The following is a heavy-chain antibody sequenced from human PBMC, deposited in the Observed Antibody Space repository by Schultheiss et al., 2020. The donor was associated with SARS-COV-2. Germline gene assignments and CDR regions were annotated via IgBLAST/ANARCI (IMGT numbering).Heavy chain of an antibody. Sequence: GGSLRLSCAASGFTFSSYWMSWVRQAPGKGLEWVSSISSSSSYIYYADSVKGRFTISRDNAKNSLYLQMNSLRAGDTALYYCARGYHLPGRARGAFDIWGQGTMVTVSS. J-gene: IGHJ3*02. CDR2: ISSSSSYI. CDR3: ARGYHLPGRARGAFDI. V-gene: IGHV3-21*04. D-gene: IGHD2-2*01. CDR1: GFTFSSYW.